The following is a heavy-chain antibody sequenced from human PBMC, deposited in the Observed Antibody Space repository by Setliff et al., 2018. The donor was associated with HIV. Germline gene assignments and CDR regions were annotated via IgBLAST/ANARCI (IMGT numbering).Heavy chain of an antibody. CDR2: IIPIFGTA. Sequence: SVKVSCKASGGTFSSYAISWVRQAPGQGLEWMGGIIPIFGTANYAQKFQGRVTITTDESTSTAYMELSSLRSEDTAVYYCASGYSYGPPYYYYGMDVWGQGTTVTV. V-gene: IGHV1-69*05. D-gene: IGHD5-18*01. CDR3: ASGYSYGPPYYYYGMDV. J-gene: IGHJ6*02. CDR1: GGTFSSYA.